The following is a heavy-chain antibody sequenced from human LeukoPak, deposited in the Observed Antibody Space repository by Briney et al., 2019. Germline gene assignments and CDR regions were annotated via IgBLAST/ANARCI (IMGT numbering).Heavy chain of an antibody. J-gene: IGHJ4*02. CDR1: GYSFTSYW. V-gene: IGHV5-51*01. CDR2: IYPGDSDT. CDR3: ARHGSYGYLTFDY. D-gene: IGHD5-18*01. Sequence: GESLKISCKGSGYSFTSYWIGWVRQMPGKGLEWMGTIYPGDSDTRYSPSFQGQVTISADKSTSTAYLQWSSLKASDTAMYYCARHGSYGYLTFDYWGQGTLVTVSS.